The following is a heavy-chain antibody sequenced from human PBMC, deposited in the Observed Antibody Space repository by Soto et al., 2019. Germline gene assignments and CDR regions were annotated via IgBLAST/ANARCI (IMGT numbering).Heavy chain of an antibody. D-gene: IGHD1-26*01. CDR1: GYTFNSYY. V-gene: IGHV1-46*02. CDR2: ISPSGGAT. J-gene: IGHJ4*02. CDR3: ARLSVGATTGVDY. Sequence: QVLLVQSGAEVKKPGASVKLSCKASGYTFNSYYLHWVRQAPGQGLEWMGIISPSGGATSYAQKFQGRVTMTGDTSTSTVYMELSSLRSEDSAIYYCARLSVGATTGVDYWGQGTLVTVSS.